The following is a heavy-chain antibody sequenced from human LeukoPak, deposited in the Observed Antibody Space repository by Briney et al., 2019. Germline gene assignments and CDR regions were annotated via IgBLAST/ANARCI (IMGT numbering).Heavy chain of an antibody. D-gene: IGHD4-17*01. CDR2: IYYSGST. CDR1: GGSISSYY. CDR3: ASLCGDYALSAYYGMDV. Sequence: SETLSLTCTVSGGSISSYYWSWIRQPPGKGLEWIGYIYYSGSTNYNPSLKSRVTISVDTSKNQFSLKLSSVTAADTAVYYCASLCGDYALSAYYGMDVWGQGTTVTVSS. V-gene: IGHV4-59*08. J-gene: IGHJ6*02.